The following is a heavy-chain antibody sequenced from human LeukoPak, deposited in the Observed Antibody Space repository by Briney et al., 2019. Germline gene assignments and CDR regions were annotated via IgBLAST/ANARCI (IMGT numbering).Heavy chain of an antibody. J-gene: IGHJ4*02. D-gene: IGHD6-19*01. CDR2: IYHSGST. Sequence: KPSQTLSLTRAVSGGSISSGGYSWSWIRQPPGKGLEWIGYIYHSGSTYYNPSLKSRVTISVDRSKNQFSLKLSSVTAADTAVYYCARGVGDSSGWYGNFDYWGQGTLVTVSS. CDR1: GGSISSGGYS. CDR3: ARGVGDSSGWYGNFDY. V-gene: IGHV4-30-2*01.